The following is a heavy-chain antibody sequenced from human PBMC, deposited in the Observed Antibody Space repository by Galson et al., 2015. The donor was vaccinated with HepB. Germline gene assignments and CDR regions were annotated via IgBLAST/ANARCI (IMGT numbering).Heavy chain of an antibody. Sequence: SLRLSCAVSGFTLRSSDMSWVRQAPGKGLEGVSFIGGRISSTYYADSVKGRFTISRDNSKDTPYLQMNNLRAEDTAVYFCAKGDWLASWGQGTLVTVSS. J-gene: IGHJ5*01. CDR2: IGGRISST. V-gene: IGHV3-23*01. CDR3: AKGDWLAS. CDR1: GFTLRSSD.